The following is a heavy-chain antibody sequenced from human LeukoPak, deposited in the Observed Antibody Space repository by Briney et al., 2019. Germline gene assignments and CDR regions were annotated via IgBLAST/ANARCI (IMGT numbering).Heavy chain of an antibody. V-gene: IGHV1-8*01. J-gene: IGHJ4*02. CDR1: GYTFTSYD. D-gene: IGHD3-22*01. CDR2: MNPNSGKT. Sequence: ASVKVSCKASGYTFTSYDINWVRQATGQGLEWMGWMNPNSGKTGYAQKFQGRVTMTRNTSISTAYMELSSLRSEDTAVYYCARFPYYYDSSGSTTDYWGQGTLVTVSS. CDR3: ARFPYYYDSSGSTTDY.